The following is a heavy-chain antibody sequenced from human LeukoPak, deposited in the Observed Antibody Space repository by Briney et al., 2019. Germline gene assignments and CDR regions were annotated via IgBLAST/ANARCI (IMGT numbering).Heavy chain of an antibody. CDR3: ARDLGIQLPWGCAFDI. CDR2: IIPIFGTA. V-gene: IGHV1-69*01. CDR1: GGTFSSYA. J-gene: IGHJ3*02. D-gene: IGHD2-2*01. Sequence: ASVKVSCKASGGTFSSYAISWVRQAPGQGLEWMGGIIPIFGTANYAQKFQGRVTITADESTSTAYMELSSLRSEDTAVYYCARDLGIQLPWGCAFDIWGQGTMVTVSS.